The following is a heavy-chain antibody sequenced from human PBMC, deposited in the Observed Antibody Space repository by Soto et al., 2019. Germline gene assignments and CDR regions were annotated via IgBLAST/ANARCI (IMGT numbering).Heavy chain of an antibody. Sequence: SETLSLTCTASGGSISSYYWSWIRQPPGKGLEWIGYIYYSGSTNYNPSLKSRVTISVDTSKNQFSLKLSSVTAADTAVYYCARVRGRVVVVPAAPPSFPSFDPWGQGTLVTVSS. CDR3: ARVRGRVVVVPAAPPSFPSFDP. J-gene: IGHJ5*02. CDR1: GGSISSYY. CDR2: IYYSGST. D-gene: IGHD2-2*01. V-gene: IGHV4-59*08.